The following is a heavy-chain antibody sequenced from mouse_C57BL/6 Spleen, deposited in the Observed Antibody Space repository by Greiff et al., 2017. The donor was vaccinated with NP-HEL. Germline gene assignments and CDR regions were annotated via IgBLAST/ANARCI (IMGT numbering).Heavy chain of an antibody. CDR1: GYTFTDHT. D-gene: IGHD1-1*02. V-gene: IGHV1-78*01. Sequence: VKLMESDAELVKPGASVKISCKVSGYTFTDHTIHWMKQRPEQGLEWIGYIYPRDGSTKYNEKFKGKATLTADKSSSTAYMQLNSLTSEDSAVYFCARGDYATDFFDYWGQGTTLTVSS. J-gene: IGHJ2*01. CDR2: IYPRDGST. CDR3: ARGDYATDFFDY.